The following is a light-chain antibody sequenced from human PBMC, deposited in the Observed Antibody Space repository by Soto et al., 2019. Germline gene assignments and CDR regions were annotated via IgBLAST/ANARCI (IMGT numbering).Light chain of an antibody. V-gene: IGLV2-11*01. Sequence: QSALTQPRSVSGSPGQSVTISCTGTSSDVGAYNYVSWHQQHPGKAPKLVIYDVTQRPSGVPDRFSASKSGITASLTISGLQAEDEADYYCCSYAAGDSVKFGGGTKVTVL. CDR3: CSYAAGDSVK. CDR2: DVT. J-gene: IGLJ2*01. CDR1: SSDVGAYNY.